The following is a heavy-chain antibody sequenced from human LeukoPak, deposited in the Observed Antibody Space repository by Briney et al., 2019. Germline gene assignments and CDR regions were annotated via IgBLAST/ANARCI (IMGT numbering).Heavy chain of an antibody. CDR1: GGSISSSSYY. CDR3: ARANYYDISGYYYAWYFDY. Sequence: SETLSLTCTVSGGSISSSSYYWGWIRQPPGKGLEWIGSIYYSGSTYYNPSLKSRVTISVDTSKNQFSLKLSSVTAADTAVYYCARANYYDISGYYYAWYFDYWGQGTLVTVSS. J-gene: IGHJ4*02. D-gene: IGHD3-22*01. CDR2: IYYSGST. V-gene: IGHV4-39*07.